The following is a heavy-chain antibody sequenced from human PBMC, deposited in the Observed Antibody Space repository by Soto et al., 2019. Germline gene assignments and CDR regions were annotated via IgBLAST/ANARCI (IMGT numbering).Heavy chain of an antibody. CDR3: ARENYYALDY. D-gene: IGHD3-10*01. CDR2: INYSGST. CDR1: SGSISSYN. J-gene: IGHJ4*02. Sequence: SETLSLTCTVSSGSISSYNWHWVRQPPGKGLEWIGFINYSGSTHYNPSLKSRVTISLDTSKNQFSLKLNSVTAADTAVYYCARENYYALDYWGPGTLVTVSS. V-gene: IGHV4-59*01.